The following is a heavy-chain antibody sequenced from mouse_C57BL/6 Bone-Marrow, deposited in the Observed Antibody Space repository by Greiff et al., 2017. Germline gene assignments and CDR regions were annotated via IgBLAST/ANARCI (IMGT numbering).Heavy chain of an antibody. CDR3: ARSGYDGLHYYAMDY. Sequence: QVQLQQPGAELVKPGASVKLSCKASGYTFTSYWMHWVKQRPGRGLEWIGRIDPNSGGTKYNEKFKSKATLTVDKPSITAYMQLSSLTSEDSAVYYWARSGYDGLHYYAMDYWGQGTSVTVSS. J-gene: IGHJ4*01. CDR2: IDPNSGGT. V-gene: IGHV1-72*01. CDR1: GYTFTSYW. D-gene: IGHD2-3*01.